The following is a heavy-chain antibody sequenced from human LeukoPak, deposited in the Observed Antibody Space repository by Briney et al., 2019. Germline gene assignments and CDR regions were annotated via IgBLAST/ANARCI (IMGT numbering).Heavy chain of an antibody. D-gene: IGHD6-19*01. CDR2: IYHSGST. J-gene: IGHJ6*02. V-gene: IGHV4-30-2*01. Sequence: SETLSLTCAVSGGSISSGGYSWSWIRQPPGKGLEWIGYIYHSGSTYYNPSLKSRVTISVDRSKNQFSLKLSSVTAADTAVYYCARGPYSSGWDYSYYYGMDVWGQGTTVTVSS. CDR3: ARGPYSSGWDYSYYYGMDV. CDR1: GGSISSGGYS.